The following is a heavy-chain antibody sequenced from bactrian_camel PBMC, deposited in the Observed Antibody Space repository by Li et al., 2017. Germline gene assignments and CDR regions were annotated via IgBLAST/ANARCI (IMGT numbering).Heavy chain of an antibody. J-gene: IGHJ6*01. CDR2: MFSRGNSA. CDR1: GYSYSGYC. D-gene: IGHD4*01. CDR3: VADTPIRPGSTGFPVKLVAPDFDCDATYGY. Sequence: HVQLVESGGGSVQTGGSLRLSCEASGYSYSGYCMGWFRQSPEKEREGLASMFSRGNSANYADSVRGRVTIFRDNAKNTLYLQMDNMKPEDTGKYFCVADTPIRPGSTGFPVKLVAPDFDCDATYGYWGQGTQVTVS. V-gene: IGHV3S1*01.